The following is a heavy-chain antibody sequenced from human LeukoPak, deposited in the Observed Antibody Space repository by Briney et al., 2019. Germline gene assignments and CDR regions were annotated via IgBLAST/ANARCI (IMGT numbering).Heavy chain of an antibody. Sequence: GGSLRPSCEVSGFTFSSYGMHWVRQAPGKGLEWVALIWYDGSKTYYAESVKGRFTISRDDSKNTLYLQMNSLRAEDTALYYCARDIGSVGATLDCWGQGTLVTVSS. D-gene: IGHD1-26*01. V-gene: IGHV3-33*01. CDR1: GFTFSSYG. J-gene: IGHJ4*02. CDR2: IWYDGSKT. CDR3: ARDIGSVGATLDC.